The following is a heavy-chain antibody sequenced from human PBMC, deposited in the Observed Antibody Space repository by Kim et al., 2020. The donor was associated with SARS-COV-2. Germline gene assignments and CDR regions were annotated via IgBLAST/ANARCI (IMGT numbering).Heavy chain of an antibody. D-gene: IGHD6-19*01. Sequence: DSVKGRFTISKDNAKNSMYLQMNSLRAEDTALYYCAKDSGLAGTGWFDPWGQGTLVTVSS. V-gene: IGHV3-9*01. J-gene: IGHJ5*02. CDR3: AKDSGLAGTGWFDP.